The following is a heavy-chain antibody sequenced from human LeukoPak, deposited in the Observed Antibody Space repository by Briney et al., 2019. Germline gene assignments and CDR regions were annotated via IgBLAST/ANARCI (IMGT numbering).Heavy chain of an antibody. J-gene: IGHJ3*02. Sequence: GGSLRLSCAASGFTVSSNYMSWVRQAPGKGLEWVSYISSSSSSIYYADSVKGRFTISRDNAKNSLYLQMNRLRDEDTAVYYCAGEGYYGAFDIWGQGTMVTVSS. D-gene: IGHD3-10*01. V-gene: IGHV3-48*02. CDR3: AGEGYYGAFDI. CDR1: GFTVSSNY. CDR2: ISSSSSSI.